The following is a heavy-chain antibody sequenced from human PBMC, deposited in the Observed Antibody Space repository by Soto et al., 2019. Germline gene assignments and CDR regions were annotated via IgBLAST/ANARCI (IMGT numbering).Heavy chain of an antibody. V-gene: IGHV3-66*01. D-gene: IGHD4-4*01. CDR3: ARTSGATVDAFDI. J-gene: IGHJ3*02. CDR2: IYSGGST. CDR1: GFTVSSNY. Sequence: EVQLVESGGGLVQPGGSLRLSCAASGFTVSSNYMSWVRQAPGKGLEWVSVIYSGGSTYYADSVKGRFTISRDHSKNTLYLQMNSLRAEDTAVYYCARTSGATVDAFDIWGQGTMVTVSS.